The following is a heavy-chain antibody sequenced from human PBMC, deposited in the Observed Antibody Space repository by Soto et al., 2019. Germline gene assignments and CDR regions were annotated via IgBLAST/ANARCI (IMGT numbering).Heavy chain of an antibody. CDR1: GGSFSGYY. CDR2: INHSGST. J-gene: IGHJ4*02. V-gene: IGHV4-34*01. CDR3: AAATVTTISLDY. D-gene: IGHD4-17*01. Sequence: LSLTCAVYGGSFSGYYWSWIRQPPGKGLEWIGEINHSGSTNYNPSLKSRVTISVDTSKNQFSLKLSSVTAADTAVYYCAAATVTTISLDYWGQGTLVTVSS.